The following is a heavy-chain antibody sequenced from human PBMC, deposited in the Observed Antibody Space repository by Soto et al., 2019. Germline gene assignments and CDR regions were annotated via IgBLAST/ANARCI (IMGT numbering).Heavy chain of an antibody. V-gene: IGHV3-23*01. Sequence: TGGSLRLSCAASGVTFSSYAMSWVRQAPGKGLEWVSAISGSGGSTYYADSAKGRFTISRDNSKNTLYLQMNSLRAEDTAVYYCAKDPKYCRGGSCYRGQGSPVTVSS. J-gene: IGHJ4*02. CDR1: GVTFSSYA. D-gene: IGHD2-15*01. CDR2: ISGSGGST. CDR3: AKDPKYCRGGSCY.